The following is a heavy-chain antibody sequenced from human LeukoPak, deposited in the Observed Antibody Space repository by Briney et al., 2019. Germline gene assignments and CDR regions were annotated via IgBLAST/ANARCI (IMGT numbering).Heavy chain of an antibody. D-gene: IGHD6-13*01. V-gene: IGHV3-48*04. J-gene: IGHJ5*02. CDR2: ISSSSSTV. CDR1: GFTFNSYS. Sequence: GGSLRLSCAASGFTFNSYSMNWVRQAPGKGLEWISYISSSSSTVYYADSVRGRFTISRDNAKYSLYLQMNTLRAEDTALYYCAKDMPPLAAAGNNWFDPWGQGTLVTVSS. CDR3: AKDMPPLAAAGNNWFDP.